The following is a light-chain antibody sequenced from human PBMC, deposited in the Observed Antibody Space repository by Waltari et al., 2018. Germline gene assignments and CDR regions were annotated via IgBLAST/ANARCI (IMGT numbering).Light chain of an antibody. CDR2: DAS. J-gene: IGKJ4*01. Sequence: DIQMTQSPSSLSASVGDRVTITCQASQDIRKNLNWFQQKPGKAPKVLIFDASNSQAAVPSRFSGSGSETDFAFNISSLQPEDIGTYYCQQYANLPLTFGGGTRVEIK. V-gene: IGKV1-33*01. CDR3: QQYANLPLT. CDR1: QDIRKN.